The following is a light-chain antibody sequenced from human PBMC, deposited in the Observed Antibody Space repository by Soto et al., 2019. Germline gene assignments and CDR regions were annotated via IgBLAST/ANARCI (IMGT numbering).Light chain of an antibody. Sequence: QSALTQPASVSGSPGQSITISCTGTSCDIGGYNCVYWYQQHPGKAPKLMIYEVSNRPSGVSDRFSGSRSGSTASLTIYGLQAEDEADYYCSSYRSGNTLEFGGGTKVTVL. J-gene: IGLJ3*02. V-gene: IGLV2-14*01. CDR1: SCDIGGYNC. CDR3: SSYRSGNTLE. CDR2: EVS.